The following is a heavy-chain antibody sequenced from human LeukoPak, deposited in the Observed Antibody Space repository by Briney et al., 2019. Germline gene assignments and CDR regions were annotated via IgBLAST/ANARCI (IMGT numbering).Heavy chain of an antibody. CDR2: IYYSGST. CDR3: ARHARSGSYYLYYFDY. D-gene: IGHD3-10*01. J-gene: IGHJ4*02. CDR1: GGSISSYY. V-gene: IGHV4-59*08. Sequence: SETLSLTCTVSGGSISSYYWSWIRQPPGKGLEWIGYIYYSGSTNYNPSLKSRVTISVDTSKNQFSLKLSSVTAADTAVYYCARHARSGSYYLYYFDYWGQGTLVTVSS.